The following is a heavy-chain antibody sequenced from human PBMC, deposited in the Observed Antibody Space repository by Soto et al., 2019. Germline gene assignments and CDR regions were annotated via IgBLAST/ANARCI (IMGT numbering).Heavy chain of an antibody. CDR3: ARDFSVRGVLEP. CDR1: GGSISSGGYY. V-gene: IGHV4-31*03. CDR2: IYYSGST. Sequence: SETLSLTCTVSGGSISSGGYYWSWIRQHPGKGLEWIGYIYYSGSTYYNPDPKRRVTISVDTSKNQFSLKLSSVTAADTAVYYCARDFSVRGVLEPWGQGTLVTVSS. J-gene: IGHJ4*02. D-gene: IGHD3-10*01.